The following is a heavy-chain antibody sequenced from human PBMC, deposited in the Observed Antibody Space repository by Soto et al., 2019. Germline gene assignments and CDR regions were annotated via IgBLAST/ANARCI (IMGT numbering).Heavy chain of an antibody. J-gene: IGHJ3*02. Sequence: LRLSCAASGFTFSSYAMSWVRQAPGKGLEWVSAISGSGGSTYYADSVKGRFTISRDNSKDTLYLQMNSLRAEDTAVYYCAKFMDIVVVPAAMFTDAFDIWGQGTMVTVSS. CDR2: ISGSGGST. CDR3: AKFMDIVVVPAAMFTDAFDI. V-gene: IGHV3-23*01. CDR1: GFTFSSYA. D-gene: IGHD2-2*03.